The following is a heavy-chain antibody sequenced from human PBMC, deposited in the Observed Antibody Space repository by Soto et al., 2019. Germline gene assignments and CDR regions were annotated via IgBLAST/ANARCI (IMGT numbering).Heavy chain of an antibody. CDR1: GGSISSGGYY. V-gene: IGHV4-31*03. CDR2: IYYSGST. Sequence: SETLSLTCTLSGGSISSGGYYWSWIRRHPGKGLEWIGYIYYSGSTYYNPSLKSRVTISVDTSKNQFSLKLSSVTAADTAVYYCARESLGLGYCSSTSWQGFDPWGQGTLV. D-gene: IGHD2-2*01. CDR3: ARESLGLGYCSSTSWQGFDP. J-gene: IGHJ5*02.